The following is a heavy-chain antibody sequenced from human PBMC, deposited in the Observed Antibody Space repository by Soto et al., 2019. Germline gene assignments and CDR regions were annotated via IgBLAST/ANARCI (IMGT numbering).Heavy chain of an antibody. CDR3: ATQTIVGAPTDY. CDR1: GFTFSSYS. V-gene: IGHV3-21*04. J-gene: IGHJ4*02. Sequence: PXESLRLSCAASGFTFSSYSMNWVRQAPGKGLEWVSSISSSSSYIYYADSVKGRFTISADKSISTAYLQWSSLKASDTAMYYCATQTIVGAPTDYWGQGTLVTVSS. D-gene: IGHD1-26*01. CDR2: ISSSSSYI.